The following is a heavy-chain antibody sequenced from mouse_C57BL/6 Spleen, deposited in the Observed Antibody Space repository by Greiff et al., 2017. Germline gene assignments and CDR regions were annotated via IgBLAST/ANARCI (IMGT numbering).Heavy chain of an antibody. D-gene: IGHD4-1*01. Sequence: QVHVKQPGTELVKPGASVKLSCKASGYTFTSYWMHWVKQRPGQGLEWIGNINPSNGGTNYNEKFKSKATLTVDKSSSTAYMQLSSLTSEDSAVYYCAMSGTGYAMDYWGQGTSVTVSS. V-gene: IGHV1-53*01. CDR3: AMSGTGYAMDY. CDR1: GYTFTSYW. J-gene: IGHJ4*01. CDR2: INPSNGGT.